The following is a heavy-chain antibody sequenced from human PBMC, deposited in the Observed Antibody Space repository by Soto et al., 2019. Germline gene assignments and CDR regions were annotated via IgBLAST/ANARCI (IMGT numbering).Heavy chain of an antibody. CDR2: IIPIFGTA. D-gene: IGHD1-1*01. CDR1: GGTFSSYA. V-gene: IGHV1-69*13. Sequence: ASVKVSCKASGGTFSSYAISWVRQAPGQGLEWMGGIIPIFGTANYAQKFQGRVTITADESTSTAYMELSSLRSEDTAVYYCARDPGTHYYYYGMDVWGQGTTVTVSS. CDR3: ARDPGTHYYYYGMDV. J-gene: IGHJ6*02.